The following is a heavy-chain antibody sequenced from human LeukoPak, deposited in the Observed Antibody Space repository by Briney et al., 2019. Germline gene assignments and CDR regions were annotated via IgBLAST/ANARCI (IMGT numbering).Heavy chain of an antibody. Sequence: ASVKVSCKASGYTFTSYYMHWVRQAPGQGLEWMGIINPSGGSTSYAQKFQGRVTMTRDTSTSTVYMELSSLRSEDTAVYYCARDGGGHDYSNYRWFDPWGQGTLVTVSS. D-gene: IGHD4-11*01. CDR1: GYTFTSYY. J-gene: IGHJ5*02. V-gene: IGHV1-46*01. CDR2: INPSGGST. CDR3: ARDGGGHDYSNYRWFDP.